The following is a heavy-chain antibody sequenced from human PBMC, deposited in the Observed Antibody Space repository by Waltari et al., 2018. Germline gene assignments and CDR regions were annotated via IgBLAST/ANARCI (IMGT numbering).Heavy chain of an antibody. V-gene: IGHV4-4*07. CDR2: IEGSGGT. J-gene: IGHJ4*02. Sequence: QELLQESGPGLVKPSETLALTCSVSGDSFDGYWSWIRQSAGAGLEWIGRIEGSGGTSYNPSLKSRASISIDTSKRQFSLNLSSVTAADTAIYYCARDPFDWIDGNFDSWGRGILVTVSS. CDR3: ARDPFDWIDGNFDS. CDR1: GDSFDGY. D-gene: IGHD3-9*01.